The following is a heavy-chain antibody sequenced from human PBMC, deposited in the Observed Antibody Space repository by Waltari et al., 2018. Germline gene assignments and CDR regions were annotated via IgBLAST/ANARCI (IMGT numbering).Heavy chain of an antibody. D-gene: IGHD6-19*01. Sequence: EVQLLQSGAELKEPGTTVRISCKVSGYTFSDYYIHWVQQDPGKGLRWMGLVDPEGGETIYAANFQGRVTISADTATDTAFMELSSLRSEDTAVFYCATALGDSSSASRPFDFWGQGTMITVSS. CDR1: GYTFSDYY. CDR3: ATALGDSSSASRPFDF. CDR2: VDPEGGET. V-gene: IGHV1-69-2*01. J-gene: IGHJ3*01.